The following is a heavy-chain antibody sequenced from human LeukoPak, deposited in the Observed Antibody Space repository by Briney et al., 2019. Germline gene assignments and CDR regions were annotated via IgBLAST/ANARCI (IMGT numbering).Heavy chain of an antibody. Sequence: SETLSLTCTVSGDSISSYYWSWIRQPPGKGLEWIGYIYYSGSTNYNPSLKSRVTISVDTSKNQFSLTPTSVTAADTAVYYCARSNYYASGSYCNDFWGQGTLVTVSS. V-gene: IGHV4-59*01. CDR1: GDSISSYY. D-gene: IGHD3-10*01. CDR2: IYYSGST. CDR3: ARSNYYASGSYCNDF. J-gene: IGHJ4*02.